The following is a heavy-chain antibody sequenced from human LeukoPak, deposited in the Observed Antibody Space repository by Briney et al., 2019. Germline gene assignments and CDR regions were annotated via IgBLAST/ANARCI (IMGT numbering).Heavy chain of an antibody. Sequence: SETLSLTCTVSGGSISSGGYYGSWIRQPAGKGLEWIGGIYTSGSANYNPSLKSRVTISVDTSKNHFSLKLSSVTGADTAVYYCARDWTGPIFGVVDYAFDIWGQGTMVTVSS. V-gene: IGHV4-61*02. D-gene: IGHD3-3*01. CDR3: ARDWTGPIFGVVDYAFDI. CDR1: GGSISSGGYY. J-gene: IGHJ3*02. CDR2: IYTSGSA.